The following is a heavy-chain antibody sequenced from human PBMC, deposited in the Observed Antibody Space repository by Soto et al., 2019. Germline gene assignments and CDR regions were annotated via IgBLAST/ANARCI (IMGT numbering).Heavy chain of an antibody. D-gene: IGHD3-22*01. J-gene: IGHJ4*02. V-gene: IGHV4-30-4*01. CDR2: IYYSGST. CDR1: GGSISSGDYY. Sequence: QVQLQESGPGLVKPSQTLSLTCTVSGGSISSGDYYWSWIRQPPGKGLEWIGYIYYSGSTYYNPSLKSRVTISVDTSKNQFSLKLSSVTAADTAVYYCARGTRTYYYDSSGYYYFDYWGQGTLVTVSS. CDR3: ARGTRTYYYDSSGYYYFDY.